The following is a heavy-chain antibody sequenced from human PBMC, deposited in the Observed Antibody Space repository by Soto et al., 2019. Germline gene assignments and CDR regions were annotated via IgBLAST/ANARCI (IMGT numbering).Heavy chain of an antibody. D-gene: IGHD1-26*01. CDR3: ARGDTAPEGAWFDP. CDR1: GGTFSSYS. V-gene: IGHV1-69*13. Sequence: GASVKVSCKASGGTFSSYSINWVRQAPGQGLEWMGRFIPVFDAANYAQEFQGRVTITADDSTTTAYMQLSSLRSEDTAMYYCARGDTAPEGAWFDPWGQGTLGTVS. J-gene: IGHJ5*02. CDR2: FIPVFDAA.